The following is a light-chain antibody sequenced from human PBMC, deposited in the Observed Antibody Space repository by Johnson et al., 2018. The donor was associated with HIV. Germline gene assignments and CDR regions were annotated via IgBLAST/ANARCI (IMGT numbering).Light chain of an antibody. Sequence: QAVLTQPPSVSAAPGQTVNISCSGNVSNIESYFVSWYQQLPGAAPTLLIYENNKRPSGIPDRFSGSKSGTSATLDITGLQTGDEADYYCGTWDSSLSAGWVFGTGTKVTV. CDR3: GTWDSSLSAGWV. CDR1: VSNIESYF. V-gene: IGLV1-51*02. CDR2: ENN. J-gene: IGLJ1*01.